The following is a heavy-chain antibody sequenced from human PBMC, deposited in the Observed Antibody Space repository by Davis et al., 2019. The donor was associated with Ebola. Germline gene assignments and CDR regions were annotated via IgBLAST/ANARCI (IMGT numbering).Heavy chain of an antibody. CDR1: GFTFSSYS. CDR3: ARDFTGASGMDV. CDR2: IKQDGSEK. D-gene: IGHD3-10*01. Sequence: GGSLRLSCAASGFTFSSYSMNWVRQAPGKGLEWVANIKQDGSEKYYVDSVKGRFTISRDNAKNSLYLQMNSLRAEDTAVYYCARDFTGASGMDVWGQGTTVTVSS. J-gene: IGHJ6*02. V-gene: IGHV3-7*01.